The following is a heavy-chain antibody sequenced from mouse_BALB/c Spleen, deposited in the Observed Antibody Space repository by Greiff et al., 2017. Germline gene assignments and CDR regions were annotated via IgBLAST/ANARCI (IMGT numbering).Heavy chain of an antibody. CDR2: ISDGGSYT. Sequence: EVQVVESGGGLVKPGGSLKLSCAASGFTFSDYYMYWVRQTPEKRLEWVATISDGGSYTYYPDSVKGRFTISRDTAKNNLYLQMSSLKSEDTAMYYCARDLIYYYGSRNYYAMDYWGQGTSVTVS. D-gene: IGHD1-1*01. J-gene: IGHJ4*01. CDR3: ARDLIYYYGSRNYYAMDY. CDR1: GFTFSDYY. V-gene: IGHV5-4*02.